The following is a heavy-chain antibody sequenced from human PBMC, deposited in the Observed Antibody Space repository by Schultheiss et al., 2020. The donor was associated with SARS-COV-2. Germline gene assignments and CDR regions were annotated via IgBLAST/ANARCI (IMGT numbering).Heavy chain of an antibody. CDR3: ARGAMVRGVAFDY. CDR2: IYYSGST. J-gene: IGHJ4*02. CDR1: GGSISSGYY. V-gene: IGHV4-31*03. D-gene: IGHD3-10*01. Sequence: SETLSLTCTVSGGSISSGYYWGWIRQPPGKALEWIGYIYYSGSTYYNPSLKSRVTISVDTSKNQFSLKLSSVTAADTAVYYCARGAMVRGVAFDYWGQGTLVTVAS.